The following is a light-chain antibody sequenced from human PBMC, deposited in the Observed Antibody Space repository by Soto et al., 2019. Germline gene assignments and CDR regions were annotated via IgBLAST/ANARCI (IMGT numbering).Light chain of an antibody. CDR1: QSISTW. CDR2: DAS. CDR3: ADYTCQSNG. Sequence: SPVTLSFSLRDRVTITCRASQSISTWLAWYQQRPGKAPKLLIYDASSLESGVPSRFSGSGSGSEFTLTIIFLQPDDFVRYKSADYTCQSNGFGQGT. V-gene: IGKV1-5*01. J-gene: IGKJ1*01.